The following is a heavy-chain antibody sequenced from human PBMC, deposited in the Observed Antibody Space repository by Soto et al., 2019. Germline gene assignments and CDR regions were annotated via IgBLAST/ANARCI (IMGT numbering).Heavy chain of an antibody. CDR2: MNPNSGNT. D-gene: IGHD6-19*01. Sequence: GASVKVSCKASGYTFTSYDINWVRQATGQGLEWMGWMNPNSGNTGYAQKFQGRVTMTRNTSISTAYMELSSLRSEDTAVYYCARLEQWLVDLSWYFDLWGRGTLVTVSS. CDR3: ARLEQWLVDLSWYFDL. V-gene: IGHV1-8*01. CDR1: GYTFTSYD. J-gene: IGHJ2*01.